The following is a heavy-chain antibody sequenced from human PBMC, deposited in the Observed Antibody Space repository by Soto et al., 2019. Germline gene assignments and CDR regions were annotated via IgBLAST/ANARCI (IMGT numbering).Heavy chain of an antibody. Sequence: SETLSLTCRVSGASVSSETHFWSWIRQPPGKGLEWIGYVYRTGITNSNPALTSRVTVSADRSKNQFSLTLRSVTAEDTAVYYSVREDMSGTYYFDYWGPGIQVTVSS. CDR2: VYRTGIT. J-gene: IGHJ4*02. CDR1: GASVSSETHF. CDR3: VREDMSGTYYFDY. D-gene: IGHD1-26*01. V-gene: IGHV4-61*01.